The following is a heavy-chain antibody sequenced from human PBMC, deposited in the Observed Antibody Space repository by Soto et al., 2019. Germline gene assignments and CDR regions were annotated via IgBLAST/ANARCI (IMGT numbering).Heavy chain of an antibody. Sequence: PGGSLRLSCAASGFTFSDYAMSWVRQAPRKGLEWVSTINSGGSSTYYADSVKGRFTISRDNSKNTLYLQMNSLSAEDTAVYYCAKRPPVVTHRYFDYWGQGTLATVSS. CDR3: AKRPPVVTHRYFDY. D-gene: IGHD3-22*01. V-gene: IGHV3-23*01. CDR2: INSGGSST. CDR1: GFTFSDYA. J-gene: IGHJ4*02.